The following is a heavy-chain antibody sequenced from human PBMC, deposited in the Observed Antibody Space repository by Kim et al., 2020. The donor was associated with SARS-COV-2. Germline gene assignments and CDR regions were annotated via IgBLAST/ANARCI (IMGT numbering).Heavy chain of an antibody. J-gene: IGHJ6*02. CDR1: GCTFSSYA. D-gene: IGHD3-10*01. CDR3: ARADPANGSGSNYGMDV. Sequence: SVKVSCKASGCTFSSYAISWVRQAPGQGLEWMGGIIPIFGTANYAQKFQGRVTITADESTSTAYMELSSLRSEDTAVYYCARADPANGSGSNYGMDVWGQGKPVTVSS. CDR2: IIPIFGTA. V-gene: IGHV1-69*13.